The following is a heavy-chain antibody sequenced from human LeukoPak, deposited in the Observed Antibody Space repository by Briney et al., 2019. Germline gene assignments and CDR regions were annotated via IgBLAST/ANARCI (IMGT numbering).Heavy chain of an antibody. CDR3: ARSRGCGSSRCNNFDF. CDR1: GFTFSSYE. Sequence: GGSLRLSCAASGFTFSSYEMNWVRQAPGKGLEWVSYISSSGSTIYYADSVKGRFTISRDNAKNSLYVQLHSLSAEDTAVYYCARSRGCGSSRCNNFDFWAQGTLVSVSS. D-gene: IGHD2-2*01. V-gene: IGHV3-48*03. J-gene: IGHJ4*02. CDR2: ISSSGSTI.